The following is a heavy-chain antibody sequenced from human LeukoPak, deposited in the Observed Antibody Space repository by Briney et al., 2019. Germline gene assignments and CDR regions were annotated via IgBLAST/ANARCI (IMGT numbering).Heavy chain of an antibody. V-gene: IGHV3-30*02. CDR1: GFTFSTYG. Sequence: GGSLRLSCAASGFTFSTYGMHWVRQTPGEGLEWVAIIRYDGSNKYYADSVKGRFTISRDNSKNTLYLQMNSLRAGDTAVYYCANAPAYWGQGTLVTVSS. J-gene: IGHJ4*02. CDR3: ANAPAY. CDR2: IRYDGSNK.